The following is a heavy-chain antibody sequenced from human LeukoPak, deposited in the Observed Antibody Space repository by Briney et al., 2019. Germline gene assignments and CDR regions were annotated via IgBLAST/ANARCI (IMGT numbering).Heavy chain of an antibody. CDR2: IYYSGST. D-gene: IGHD5-18*01. CDR1: GGSISSYY. CDR3: ARLKSHSYGYNFDY. V-gene: IGHV4-59*08. Sequence: PSETLSLTCTVSGGSISSYYWSWIRQPPGKGLEWIGYIYYSGSTNYNPSLKSRVTISVDTSKNQFSLKLSSVTAADTAVYYCARLKSHSYGYNFDYWGQGTLVTVSS. J-gene: IGHJ4*02.